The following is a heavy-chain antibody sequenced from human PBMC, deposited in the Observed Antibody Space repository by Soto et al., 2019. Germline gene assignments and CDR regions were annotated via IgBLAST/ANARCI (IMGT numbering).Heavy chain of an antibody. CDR2: ISYDGSNK. J-gene: IGHJ5*02. CDR1: GFTFSSYG. D-gene: IGHD2-2*01. V-gene: IGHV3-30*18. Sequence: PGGSLRLSCAASGFTFSSYGMHWVRQAPGKGLEWVAVISYDGSNKYYADSVKGRFTISRDNSKNTLYLQMNSLRAEDTAVYYCAKELRVVVPAAMSSRGWFDPWGQGTLVTVSS. CDR3: AKELRVVVPAAMSSRGWFDP.